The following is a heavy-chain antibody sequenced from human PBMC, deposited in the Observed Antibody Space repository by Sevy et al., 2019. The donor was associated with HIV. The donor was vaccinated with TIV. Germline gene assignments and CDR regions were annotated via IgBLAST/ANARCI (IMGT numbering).Heavy chain of an antibody. CDR2: INDSGTT. J-gene: IGHJ4*02. CDR3: ARGSGYDYPWGDFRPSYFDD. CDR1: GGSFNGFY. V-gene: IGHV4-34*01. D-gene: IGHD3-16*01. Sequence: SETLSLTCGVSGGSFNGFYWSWIRQPPGKGLEWIGEINDSGTTDYNPSLKSRLTMSIDTSREQFSLKMSSVTAADTAVYYCARGSGYDYPWGDFRPSYFDDWGQGTLVTVSS.